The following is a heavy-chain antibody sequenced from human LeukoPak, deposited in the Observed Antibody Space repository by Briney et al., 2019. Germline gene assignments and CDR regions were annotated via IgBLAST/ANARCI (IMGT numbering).Heavy chain of an antibody. V-gene: IGHV3-9*01. J-gene: IGHJ4*02. Sequence: GGSLRLSCAASGFTFDDYAMHWVRQAPGKGLEWVSGISWNSGRIGYADSVKGRFTISRDNAKNSLFLQMNSLKTEDTAFYYCAKGARSSSGYTTDWGQGILVTVSS. D-gene: IGHD3-22*01. CDR2: ISWNSGRI. CDR3: AKGARSSSGYTTD. CDR1: GFTFDDYA.